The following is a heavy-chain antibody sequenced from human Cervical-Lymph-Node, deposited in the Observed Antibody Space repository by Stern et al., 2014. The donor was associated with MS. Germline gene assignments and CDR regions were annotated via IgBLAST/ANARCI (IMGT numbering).Heavy chain of an antibody. CDR1: GGTLSKYA. D-gene: IGHD5-12*01. Sequence: QVQLGQSGAEVKKPGSSVKVSCKASGGTLSKYAFSWVRQAPGQGLEWMGGIIPKFPTANHAQKFQDRVTVTADESTSTVYMELTNLRSEDTAVYYCARANIAPTWYYGMDVWGQGTTLTVSS. J-gene: IGHJ6*02. CDR3: ARANIAPTWYYGMDV. CDR2: IIPKFPTA. V-gene: IGHV1-69*01.